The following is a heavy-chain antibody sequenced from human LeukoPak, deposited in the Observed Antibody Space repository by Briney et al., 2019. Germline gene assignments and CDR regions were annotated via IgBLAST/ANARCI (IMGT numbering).Heavy chain of an antibody. Sequence: ASVKVSCKASGYTFTGYYMHWVRQAPGQGLEWMGWINPNIGGTNYAQKFQGRVTMTRDTSMRTAYMELSRLRSDDTAVYYCARGTRIGYIVVVPAAIRWFVPWGQGTLVTVSS. D-gene: IGHD2-2*02. CDR3: ARGTRIGYIVVVPAAIRWFVP. CDR2: INPNIGGT. V-gene: IGHV1-2*02. J-gene: IGHJ5*02. CDR1: GYTFTGYY.